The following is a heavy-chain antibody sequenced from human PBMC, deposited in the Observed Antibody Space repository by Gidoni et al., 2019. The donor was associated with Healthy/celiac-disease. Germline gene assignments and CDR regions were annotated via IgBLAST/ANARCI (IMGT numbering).Heavy chain of an antibody. D-gene: IGHD3-9*01. CDR1: RGSFRGYY. Sequence: QVQLQQWGAGLLKPSETLSIACAVYRGSFRGYYWSWIRQPPGKGLELIGEINHSGSTNYNPSLKSRVTMSVGTSKNQFSLKLTSVTAADTAVYYCASESSLRYSPFDIWGQGTMVTVSS. CDR2: INHSGST. V-gene: IGHV4-34*01. J-gene: IGHJ3*02. CDR3: ASESSLRYSPFDI.